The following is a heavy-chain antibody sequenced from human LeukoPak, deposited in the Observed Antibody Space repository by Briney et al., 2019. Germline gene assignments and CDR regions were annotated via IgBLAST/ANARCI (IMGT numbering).Heavy chain of an antibody. V-gene: IGHV3-73*01. CDR1: GFTFSGSA. J-gene: IGHJ4*02. CDR3: ARDNDILTGYCDY. CDR2: IRSKANSYAT. D-gene: IGHD3-9*01. Sequence: GGSLRLSCAASGFTFSGSAMHWVRQASGKGLEWVGRIRSKANSYATAYAAPVKGRFTISRDDSKNTAYLQMNSLKTEDTAVYYCARDNDILTGYCDYWGQGTLVTVSS.